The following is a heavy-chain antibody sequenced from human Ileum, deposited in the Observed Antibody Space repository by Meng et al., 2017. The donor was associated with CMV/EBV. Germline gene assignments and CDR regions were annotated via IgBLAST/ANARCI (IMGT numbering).Heavy chain of an antibody. D-gene: IGHD3-10*01. CDR2: VHFTGGI. J-gene: IGHJ4*02. Sequence: AQLQESGARLVKPSDTLALTFTVSGVSISNYYWPWIRQSAGKGLEFIGRVHFTGGIDYNPSLMSRVTMSVDTSRNQLSLNVKSVTAADTAVYYCARAAARGVPVDYWGQGILVTVSS. V-gene: IGHV4-4*07. CDR1: GVSISNYY. CDR3: ARAAARGVPVDY.